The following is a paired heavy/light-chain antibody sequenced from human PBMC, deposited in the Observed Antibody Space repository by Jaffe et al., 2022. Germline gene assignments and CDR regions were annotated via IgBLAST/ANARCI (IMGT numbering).Heavy chain of an antibody. J-gene: IGHJ4*02. CDR2: ISSGGSTV. Sequence: EVQLVESGGGLVQPGGSLRLSCAASGFTFSNYEMNWVRQAPGKGLEWVSYISSGGSTVYYAGSVKGRFTISRGNAKNSLYLQMNSLRAEDTAVYYCARMKDTTLTAGFGGFDYWGQGTQVTVSS. V-gene: IGHV3-48*03. D-gene: IGHD4-17*01. CDR3: ARMKDTTLTAGFGGFDY. CDR1: GFTFSNYE.
Light chain of an antibody. CDR2: QDN. CDR1: NLGHKY. J-gene: IGLJ1*01. V-gene: IGLV3-1*01. CDR3: QAWDSSTYYV. Sequence: SYELTQPPSVSVSPGQTASITCSGDNLGHKYACWYQQRPGQSPVLVIYQDNKRPSGIPERFSGSNSGNTATLTISGTQAMDEADYYCQAWDSSTYYVFGTGTKVTVL.